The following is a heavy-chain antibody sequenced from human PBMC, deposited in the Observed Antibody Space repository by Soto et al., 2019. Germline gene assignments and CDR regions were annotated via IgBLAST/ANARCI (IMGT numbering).Heavy chain of an antibody. CDR1: GGSISSYY. Sequence: SETLSLTCTVSGGSISSYYWSWTRQPPGKGLEWIGYIYYSGSTNYNPSLKSRVTISVDTSKNQFSLKLSSVTAADTAVYYCARRYGGSIDYWGQGTLVTVSS. V-gene: IGHV4-59*08. D-gene: IGHD2-15*01. J-gene: IGHJ4*02. CDR2: IYYSGST. CDR3: ARRYGGSIDY.